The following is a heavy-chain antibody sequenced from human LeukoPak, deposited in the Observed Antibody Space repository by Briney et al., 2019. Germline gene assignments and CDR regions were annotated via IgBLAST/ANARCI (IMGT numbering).Heavy chain of an antibody. Sequence: GESLKISCKGSGYSFTSYWIGWVRQMPGKGLEWMGIIYPGDSDTRYSPSFQGQVTISADKSVSTAYPQWSSLKASDTAMYYCASQGSYGDYNHYYYYYMDVWGKGTTVTVSS. CDR2: IYPGDSDT. CDR3: ASQGSYGDYNHYYYYYMDV. J-gene: IGHJ6*03. V-gene: IGHV5-51*01. D-gene: IGHD4-17*01. CDR1: GYSFTSYW.